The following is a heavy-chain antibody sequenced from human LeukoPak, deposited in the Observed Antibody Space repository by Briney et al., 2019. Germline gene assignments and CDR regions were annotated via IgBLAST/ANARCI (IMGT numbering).Heavy chain of an antibody. CDR1: GFTFSSYA. CDR3: AKDVCSSTSCDVGS. CDR2: ISSNGAGT. J-gene: IGHJ5*02. V-gene: IGHV3-23*01. D-gene: IGHD2-2*01. Sequence: GGSLRLSCAASGFTFSSYAVSWVRQAPGKGLEWVSAISSNGAGTYYADSVKGRFTISRDNSKNTLYLQMNSLRAEDTAVYYCAKDVCSSTSCDVGSWGQGTLVTVSS.